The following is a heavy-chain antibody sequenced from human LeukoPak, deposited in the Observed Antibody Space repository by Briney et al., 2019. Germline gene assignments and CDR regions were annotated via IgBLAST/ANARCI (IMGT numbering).Heavy chain of an antibody. V-gene: IGHV4-34*01. CDR2: INHSGST. CDR1: GGSFSGYY. Sequence: SETLSLTCAVYGGSFSGYYWSWIRQPPGKGLEWIGEINHSGSTNYNPSLKSRVTISVDTSKSQFSLKLSSVTAADTAVYYCATQSGQLDWFDPWGQGTLVTVSS. D-gene: IGHD1-26*01. CDR3: ATQSGQLDWFDP. J-gene: IGHJ5*02.